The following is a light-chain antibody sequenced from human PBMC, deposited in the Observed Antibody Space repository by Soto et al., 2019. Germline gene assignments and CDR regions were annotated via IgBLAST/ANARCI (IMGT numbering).Light chain of an antibody. V-gene: IGLV2-11*01. Sequence: QSVLTQPPSVSGSPGQSVTISCTGTSSDVGYYNYVSWYQQHPGKAPKLMIYEVTKRPSGVTNRFSGSKSGNTASLTISGLQAEDEADYYCSSYAGSYTVVFGGGTKLTVL. J-gene: IGLJ2*01. CDR1: SSDVGYYNY. CDR3: SSYAGSYTVV. CDR2: EVT.